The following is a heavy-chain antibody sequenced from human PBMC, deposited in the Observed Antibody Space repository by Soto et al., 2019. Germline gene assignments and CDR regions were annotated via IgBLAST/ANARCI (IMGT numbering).Heavy chain of an antibody. Sequence: QVQLVQSGAEVKKPGSSVKVSCKASGGTFSSYAISWVRQAPGQGLEWMGGIIPIFGTANYAQKFQGRVTITADEATSTAYMELSSLRSEDTAVYYWAREGSGWTNFDYWGQGTLVTVSS. J-gene: IGHJ4*02. CDR3: AREGSGWTNFDY. CDR2: IIPIFGTA. CDR1: GGTFSSYA. V-gene: IGHV1-69*01. D-gene: IGHD6-19*01.